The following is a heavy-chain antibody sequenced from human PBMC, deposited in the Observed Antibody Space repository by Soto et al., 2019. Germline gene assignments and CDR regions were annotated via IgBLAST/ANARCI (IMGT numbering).Heavy chain of an antibody. CDR1: GYTFTSYD. Sequence: QVQLVQSGVEVKKPGASVKVSCKASGYTFTSYDLSWVRQAPGQGLEWMGGITIYNGNTIYAQKLQGRVTMTKDTSTSTAYMELRSLRSDDTAVYYCARGLRYCSGGGCSYYGMDVWGQGTTVTVSS. J-gene: IGHJ6*02. V-gene: IGHV1-18*01. CDR2: ITIYNGNT. D-gene: IGHD2-15*01. CDR3: ARGLRYCSGGGCSYYGMDV.